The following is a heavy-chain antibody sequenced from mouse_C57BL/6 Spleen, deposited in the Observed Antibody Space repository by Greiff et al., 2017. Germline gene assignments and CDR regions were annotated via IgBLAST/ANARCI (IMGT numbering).Heavy chain of an antibody. CDR3: TRLDYYGSSYEAGYFDY. D-gene: IGHD1-1*01. J-gene: IGHJ2*01. CDR2: IDPETGGT. CDR1: GYTFTDYE. Sequence: QVQLQQSGAELVRPGASVTLSCKASGYTFTDYEMHWVKQTPVHGLEWIGAIDPETGGTAYNQKFKGKAILTADKSSSTAYMGLRSLTSEDSAVYYCTRLDYYGSSYEAGYFDYWGQGTTLTVSS. V-gene: IGHV1-15*01.